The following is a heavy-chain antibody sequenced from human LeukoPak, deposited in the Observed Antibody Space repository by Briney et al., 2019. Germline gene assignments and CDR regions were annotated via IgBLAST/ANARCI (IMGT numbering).Heavy chain of an antibody. Sequence: TLSLTCAVYGGSFSGYYWSWIRQPPGKALEWLARIDWDDDKYYSTSLKTRLTISKDTSKNQVVLTMTNMDPVDTATYYCARCGRPLSLDYWGQGTLVTVSS. D-gene: IGHD1-26*01. CDR2: IDWDDDK. J-gene: IGHJ4*02. CDR1: GGSFSGYY. CDR3: ARCGRPLSLDY. V-gene: IGHV2-70*11.